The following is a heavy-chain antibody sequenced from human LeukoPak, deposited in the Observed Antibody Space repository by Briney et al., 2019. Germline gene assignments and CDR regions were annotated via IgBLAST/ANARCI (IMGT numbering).Heavy chain of an antibody. D-gene: IGHD6-13*01. J-gene: IGHJ4*02. CDR1: GVTFSSYS. CDR2: ISSSSSYI. Sequence: GGSLRLSCAASGVTFSSYSMNGGREAPGKGREWVSSISSSSSYIYYADSVKGRFTISRDSAKNSLYLQKNSLRAEDTAVYYCAKGWYSSSWFFGYWGQGTLVTVSS. CDR3: AKGWYSSSWFFGY. V-gene: IGHV3-21*04.